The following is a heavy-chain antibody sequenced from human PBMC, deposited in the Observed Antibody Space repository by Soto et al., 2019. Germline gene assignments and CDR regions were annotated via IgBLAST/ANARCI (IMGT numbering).Heavy chain of an antibody. CDR3: ARIRGVAVAQYYYGMDV. J-gene: IGHJ6*02. D-gene: IGHD6-19*01. CDR2: IIPILGIA. Sequence: GASVKVSCKASGGTFSSYTISWVRQAPGQGLEWMGRIIPILGIANYAQKFQGRVTITADKSTSTAYMELSSLRSVDTATYYCARIRGVAVAQYYYGMDVWGQGTTVTVSS. V-gene: IGHV1-69*02. CDR1: GGTFSSYT.